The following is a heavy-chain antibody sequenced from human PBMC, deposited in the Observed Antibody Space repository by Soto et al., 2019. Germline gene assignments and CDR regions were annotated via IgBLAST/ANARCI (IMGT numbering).Heavy chain of an antibody. D-gene: IGHD3-10*01. CDR3: ARDSVLRGVYGLDV. CDR1: EVSFSNYG. Sequence: QVHLVESGGGVVQPGMSLRLACTASEVSFSNYGMHWVRQAPGKGLEWVAIISYDGIHKYYADSVQGRFIISRDDSKNTVDLQMNSLRAEDTALYYCARDSVLRGVYGLDVWGLGTTVTVSS. J-gene: IGHJ6*02. V-gene: IGHV3-30*03. CDR2: ISYDGIHK.